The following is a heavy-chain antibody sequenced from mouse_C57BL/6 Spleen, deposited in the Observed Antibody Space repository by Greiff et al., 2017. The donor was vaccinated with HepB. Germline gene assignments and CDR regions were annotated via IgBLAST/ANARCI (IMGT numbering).Heavy chain of an antibody. CDR2: ISSGSSTI. CDR1: GFTFSDYG. V-gene: IGHV5-17*01. J-gene: IGHJ4*01. Sequence: EVQLQESGGGLVKPGGSLKLSCAASGFTFSDYGMHWVRQAPEEGLEWVAYISSGSSTIYYADTVKGRFTITRDNAKNTLFLQLTSLRSEDAAMYYCARGRPVYAMDDWGQGTSVTVSS. CDR3: ARGRPVYAMDD.